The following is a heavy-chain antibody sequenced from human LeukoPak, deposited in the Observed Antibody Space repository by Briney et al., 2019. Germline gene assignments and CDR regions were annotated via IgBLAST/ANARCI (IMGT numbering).Heavy chain of an antibody. Sequence: PGGSLRLSCAASGFTFGSCWMNWVRQTPGKGLEWVANINQDGSQKFYVDSVKGRFTISRDNAKNSLYLQMSNLRAEDTAVYFCARGGGLDVWGQGATVTVSS. J-gene: IGHJ6*02. CDR3: ARGGGLDV. CDR1: GFTFGSCW. CDR2: INQDGSQK. V-gene: IGHV3-7*03. D-gene: IGHD3-16*01.